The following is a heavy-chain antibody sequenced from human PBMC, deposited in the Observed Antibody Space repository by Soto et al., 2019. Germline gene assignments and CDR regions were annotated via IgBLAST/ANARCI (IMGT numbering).Heavy chain of an antibody. CDR3: ARQYSSGWLVYYYYYMDV. Sequence: SETLSLTCTVSGGSISSSSYYWGWIRQPPGKGLEWIGSIYYSGSTYYNPSLKSRVTISVDTSKNQFSLKLSSVTAADTAVYYCARQYSSGWLVYYYYYMDVWGKGTTVTVSS. CDR1: GGSISSSSYY. V-gene: IGHV4-39*01. D-gene: IGHD6-19*01. J-gene: IGHJ6*03. CDR2: IYYSGST.